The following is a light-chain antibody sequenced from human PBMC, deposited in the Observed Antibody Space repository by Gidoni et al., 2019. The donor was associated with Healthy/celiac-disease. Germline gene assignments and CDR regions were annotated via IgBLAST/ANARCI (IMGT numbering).Light chain of an antibody. CDR2: DVS. J-gene: IGLJ2*01. Sequence: QSALTQPAPVARSPGQSITISCTGTSSDVGGYNYVSWYQQHPGKAPKLMIYDVSNRPSGVSNRFSGSKSGNTASLTISGLQAEDEADYYCSSYTSSSTVVFGGGTKLTVL. CDR3: SSYTSSSTVV. CDR1: SSDVGGYNY. V-gene: IGLV2-14*01.